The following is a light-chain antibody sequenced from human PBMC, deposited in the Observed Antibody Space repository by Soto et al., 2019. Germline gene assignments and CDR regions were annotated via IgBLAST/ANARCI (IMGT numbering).Light chain of an antibody. Sequence: DIQMTQSPSTLSASVGDRVAITCRASQSITGWLAWYQQKPGKAPKLLIYKASSLESGVPSRFSGSGSGTEFTLTISSLQPDDFAAYYCHQYNSYPRTFAQGTKVEIK. J-gene: IGKJ1*01. V-gene: IGKV1-5*03. CDR2: KAS. CDR1: QSITGW. CDR3: HQYNSYPRT.